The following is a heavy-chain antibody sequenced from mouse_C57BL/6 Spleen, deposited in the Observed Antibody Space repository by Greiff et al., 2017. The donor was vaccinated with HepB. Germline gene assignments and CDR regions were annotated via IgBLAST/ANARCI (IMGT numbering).Heavy chain of an antibody. CDR2: ISYDGSN. CDR1: GYSITSGYY. D-gene: IGHD2-1*01. CDR3: ARVRIDGNYRYYYAMDY. J-gene: IGHJ4*01. Sequence: EVHLVESGPGLVKPSQSLSLTCSVTGYSITSGYYWNWIRQFPGNKLEWMGYISYDGSNNYNPSLKNRISITRDTSKNQFFLKLNSVTTEDTATYYCARVRIDGNYRYYYAMDYWGQGTSVTVSS. V-gene: IGHV3-6*01.